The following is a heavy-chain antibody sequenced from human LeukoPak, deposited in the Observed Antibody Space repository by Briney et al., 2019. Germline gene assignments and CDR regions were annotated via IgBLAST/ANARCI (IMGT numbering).Heavy chain of an antibody. J-gene: IGHJ4*02. Sequence: GGSLRLSCAASGFTFSNYWMHWVRQAPGKGLVWVSRINSDGRSTNYADSVKGRFTISRDNAKDTLYLQMNSLRAEDTAVYYCARGADSGYSSDNWGKGTLVSVSS. CDR3: ARGADSGYSSDN. CDR1: GFTFSNYW. D-gene: IGHD3-9*01. V-gene: IGHV3-74*01. CDR2: INSDGRST.